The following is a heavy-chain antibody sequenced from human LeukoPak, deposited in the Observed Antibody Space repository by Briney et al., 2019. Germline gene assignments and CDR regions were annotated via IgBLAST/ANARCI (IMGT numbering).Heavy chain of an antibody. Sequence: GASVKVSCEASGYTFSSYAMNWVRQAPGQGLEWMGWINTNTGNSTYAQGFTGRFVFSLDASVSTTYLQISSLKAEDTAVYYCARDGVGSGYYIDYWGQGTLVTVSS. J-gene: IGHJ4*02. V-gene: IGHV7-4-1*02. CDR1: GYTFSSYA. CDR3: ARDGVGSGYYIDY. CDR2: INTNTGNS. D-gene: IGHD3-3*01.